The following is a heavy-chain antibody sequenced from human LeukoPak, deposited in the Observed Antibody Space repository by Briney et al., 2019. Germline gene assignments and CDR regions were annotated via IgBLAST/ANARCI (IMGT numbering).Heavy chain of an antibody. V-gene: IGHV3-21*01. Sequence: GGSLRLSCAASGFTFSSYAMSWVRQAPGKGLEWVSSISSSSSYIYYADSVKGRFTISRDNAKNSLYLQMNSLRAEDTAVYYCARNTYYYDSSGYPASDYWGQGTLVTVSS. CDR3: ARNTYYYDSSGYPASDY. J-gene: IGHJ4*02. CDR2: ISSSSSYI. D-gene: IGHD3-22*01. CDR1: GFTFSSYA.